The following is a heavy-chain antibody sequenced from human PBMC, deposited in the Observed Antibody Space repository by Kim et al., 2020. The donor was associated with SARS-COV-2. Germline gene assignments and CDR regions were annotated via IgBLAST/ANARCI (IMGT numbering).Heavy chain of an antibody. J-gene: IGHJ6*02. CDR3: ARVLVATIAPRDYYYGMDV. CDR1: GYTFTGYY. V-gene: IGHV1-2*06. Sequence: ASVKVSCKASGYTFTGYYMHWVRQAPGQGLEWMGRINPNSGGTNYAQKFQGRVTMTRDTSISTAYMELSRLRSDDTAVYYCARVLVATIAPRDYYYGMDVWGQGTTVTVS. D-gene: IGHD5-12*01. CDR2: INPNSGGT.